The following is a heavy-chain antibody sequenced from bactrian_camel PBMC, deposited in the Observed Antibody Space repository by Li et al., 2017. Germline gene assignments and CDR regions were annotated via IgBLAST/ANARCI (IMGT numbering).Heavy chain of an antibody. V-gene: IGHV3S40*01. CDR2: INSGGGGST. CDR3: AADYRYGGSWYDY. J-gene: IGHJ4*01. CDR1: GFTFSSYA. Sequence: VQLVESGGGLVQPGGSLRLSCAASGFTFSSYAMSWVRQAPGKGLEWVSSINSGGGGSTDYADSVKGRFTISRDNAKNTVYLQMNSLKSEDTALYYCAADYRYGGSWYDYWGQGTQVTVS. D-gene: IGHD6*01.